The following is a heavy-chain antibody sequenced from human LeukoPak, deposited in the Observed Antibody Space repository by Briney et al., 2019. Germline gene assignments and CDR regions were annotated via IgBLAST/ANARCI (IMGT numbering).Heavy chain of an antibody. CDR3: ARGDYYGSGSYYKVGDYYYYYMDV. D-gene: IGHD3-10*01. CDR2: IIPIFGTA. J-gene: IGHJ6*03. CDR1: GYTFTGYY. V-gene: IGHV1-69*13. Sequence: SVKVSCKASGYTFTGYYMHWVRQAPGQGLEWMGGIIPIFGTANYAQKFQGRVTITADESTSTAYMELSSLRSEDTAVYYCARGDYYGSGSYYKVGDYYYYYMDVWGKGTTVTISS.